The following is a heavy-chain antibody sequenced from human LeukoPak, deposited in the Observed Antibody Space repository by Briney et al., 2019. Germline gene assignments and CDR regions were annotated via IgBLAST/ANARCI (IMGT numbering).Heavy chain of an antibody. CDR1: GYTFTSYD. CDR3: ARRGIAARRYYYYYYMDV. D-gene: IGHD6-6*01. Sequence: GASVKVSRKASGYTFTSYDINWVRQATGQGLEWMGWMNPNSGNTGYAQKFQGRVTMTRNTSISTAYMELSSMRSEDTAVYYCARRGIAARRYYYYYYMDVWGKGTTVTVSS. CDR2: MNPNSGNT. V-gene: IGHV1-8*01. J-gene: IGHJ6*03.